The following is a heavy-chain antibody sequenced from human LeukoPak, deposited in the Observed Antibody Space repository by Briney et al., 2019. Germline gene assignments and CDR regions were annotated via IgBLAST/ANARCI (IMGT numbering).Heavy chain of an antibody. Sequence: PSETLSLTCTVSGASISSHYWSWVRQPPGKGLEWIGYIHYSGSTNYRPSLKSRVTISIDTSKKQFSLKLRSVNAADTAMYYCARTGDYSRTTGGWFDPWGQGTLVTVFS. CDR2: IHYSGST. J-gene: IGHJ5*02. CDR1: GASISSHY. CDR3: ARTGDYSRTTGGWFDP. D-gene: IGHD4-11*01. V-gene: IGHV4-59*11.